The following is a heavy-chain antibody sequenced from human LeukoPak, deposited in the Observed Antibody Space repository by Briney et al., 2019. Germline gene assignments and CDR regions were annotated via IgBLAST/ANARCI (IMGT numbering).Heavy chain of an antibody. Sequence: ASVKVSCKASGYTLTNYYIHWVRQAPGHGLEWMGISNPGGDSTNYAQKFQGRVTMTRDTSTSTVYMDLSSLRSEDTAVYYCARWTTTFLDYWGQGTLVTVSS. CDR2: SNPGGDST. J-gene: IGHJ4*02. V-gene: IGHV1-46*01. CDR1: GYTLTNYY. D-gene: IGHD1-1*01. CDR3: ARWTTTFLDY.